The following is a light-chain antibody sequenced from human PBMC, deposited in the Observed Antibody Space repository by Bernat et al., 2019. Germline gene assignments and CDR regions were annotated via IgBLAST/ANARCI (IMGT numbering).Light chain of an antibody. J-gene: IGKJ3*01. V-gene: IGKV1-5*03. CDR3: QPYKSDPFT. Sequence: IQMTQSPSTLAASMGDRVTITCRASQSIDTWLAWYQQKPGKAPNLLIYQGSNLERGVPSRFSGSGSGTEFTLTISSLQPDDSATYYCQPYKSDPFTFGPGTKVNIK. CDR2: QGS. CDR1: QSIDTW.